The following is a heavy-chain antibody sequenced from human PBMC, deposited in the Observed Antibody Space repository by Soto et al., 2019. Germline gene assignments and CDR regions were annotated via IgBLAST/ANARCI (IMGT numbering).Heavy chain of an antibody. V-gene: IGHV3-73*01. Sequence: EVQLVESGGGLVQPGGSLKLSCAASGFTFSGSAIHWVRQASGKGLEWVGRIRSRANSYATAYAASVKGRFTISRDDSENTAYLQMNSLNTEDTAVYYCTRLLEPVTNLFDYWGQGTLVTVSS. D-gene: IGHD4-17*01. CDR3: TRLLEPVTNLFDY. CDR2: IRSRANSYAT. J-gene: IGHJ4*02. CDR1: GFTFSGSA.